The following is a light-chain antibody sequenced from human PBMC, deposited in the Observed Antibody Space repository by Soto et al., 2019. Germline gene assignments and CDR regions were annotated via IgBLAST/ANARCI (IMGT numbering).Light chain of an antibody. Sequence: DIHMTQSPSAMSASLGDRVTIAFRASQGISKYLAWFQQRPGKVPRRLVYAASSLQSGVPSRFSGSGSGTEFTLTISSLQPEDFGTYYCQQAKSFPLTFGQGTRLEIK. CDR1: QGISKY. CDR3: QQAKSFPLT. V-gene: IGKV1-17*03. J-gene: IGKJ5*01. CDR2: AAS.